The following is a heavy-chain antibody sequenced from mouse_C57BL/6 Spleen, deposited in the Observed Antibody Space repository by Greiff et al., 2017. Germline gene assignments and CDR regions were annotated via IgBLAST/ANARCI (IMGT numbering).Heavy chain of an antibody. CDR1: GYTFTDYY. D-gene: IGHD1-1*01. J-gene: IGHJ3*01. V-gene: IGHV1-26*01. CDR2: INPNNGGT. Sequence: EVQLQQSGPELVKPGASVKISCKASGYTFTDYYMNWVKQSHGQSLEWIGDINPNNGGTSYNQKFKGKATLTVDKSSSTAYMELRSLTSEDSAVYYCARNYYSSRSSAYWGQGTLVTVSA. CDR3: ARNYYSSRSSAY.